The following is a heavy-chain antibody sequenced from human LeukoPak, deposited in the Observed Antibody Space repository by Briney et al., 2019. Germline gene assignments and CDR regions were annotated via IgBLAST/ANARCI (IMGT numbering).Heavy chain of an antibody. CDR3: ARDLSSHYCIDY. D-gene: IGHD3-22*01. CDR2: ISYDGSCT. CDR1: GFTFSSYG. J-gene: IGHJ4*02. V-gene: IGHV3-30*19. Sequence: PGESLRLSCAASGFTFSSYGIHWVRQAPGKGLEWVAIISYDGSCTSYADSVKGRFTISRDNSKNTLHLQMNSLTADDTAVYYCARDLSSHYCIDYWGQGTLVTVSS.